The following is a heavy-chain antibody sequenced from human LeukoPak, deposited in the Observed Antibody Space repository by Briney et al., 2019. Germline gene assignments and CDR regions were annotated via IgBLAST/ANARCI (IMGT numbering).Heavy chain of an antibody. J-gene: IGHJ4*02. CDR2: VFYSGDT. D-gene: IGHD3-10*01. CDR1: GGSLTGYF. V-gene: IGHV4-59*08. CDR3: ARHATITDAYFDY. Sequence: PSETLSLTCSVSGGSLTGYFWSWIRQPPGKALEWVGYVFYSGDTRYNPSLETRVATSVDPSKKQFSLRLTSVTAADTAVYYCARHATITDAYFDYWSQGTLVTVSS.